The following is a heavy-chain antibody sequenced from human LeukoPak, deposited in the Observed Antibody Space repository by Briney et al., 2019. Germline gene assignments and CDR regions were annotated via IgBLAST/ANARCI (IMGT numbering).Heavy chain of an antibody. CDR2: IYYSGST. J-gene: IGHJ4*02. CDR1: GGSISSYY. Sequence: SETLSLTCTVSGGSISSYYWSWIRQPPGKGLEWIGYIYYSGSTNYNPSLKSRVTISVDTSKNQFSLKLSSVTDADTAVYYCARCAYSGSYYDYWGQGTLVTVSS. CDR3: ARCAYSGSYYDY. D-gene: IGHD1-26*01. V-gene: IGHV4-59*01.